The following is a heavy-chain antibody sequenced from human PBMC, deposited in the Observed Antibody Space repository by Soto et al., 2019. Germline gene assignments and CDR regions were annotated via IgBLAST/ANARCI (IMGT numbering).Heavy chain of an antibody. J-gene: IGHJ4*02. CDR2: INHSGST. CDR1: GGSFSGYC. V-gene: IGHV4-34*01. Sequence: SETLSLTCAVYGGSFSGYCWTWIRQPPGKGLEWIGEINHSGSTNYNPSLKSRVTISVDTSKNQFSLKLSSVTAADTAVYYCAMSPRYWGQGTLVTVSS. CDR3: AMSPRY.